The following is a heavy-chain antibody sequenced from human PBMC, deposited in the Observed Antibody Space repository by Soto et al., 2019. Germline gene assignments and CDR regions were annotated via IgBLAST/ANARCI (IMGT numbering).Heavy chain of an antibody. J-gene: IGHJ4*02. Sequence: SETLSLTCIVSGDLISGSSYYWGWIRQPPGKGLEWIGSVYHTGTTYYYPSPESRVAISVDTSKNQFSLTLTSVAAADTAIFYLARHRTTSQLYSDEWGQGPLVTVSS. V-gene: IGHV4-39*01. D-gene: IGHD1-1*01. CDR3: ARHRTTSQLYSDE. CDR2: VYHTGTT. CDR1: GDLISGSSYY.